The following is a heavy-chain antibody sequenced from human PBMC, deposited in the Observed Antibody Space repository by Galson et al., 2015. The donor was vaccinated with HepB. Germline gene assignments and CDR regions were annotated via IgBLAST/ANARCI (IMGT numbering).Heavy chain of an antibody. V-gene: IGHV3-48*04. CDR1: GFTFSSYS. CDR2: ISGSSSSI. D-gene: IGHD1-26*01. J-gene: IGHJ6*02. Sequence: SLRLSCAASGFTFSSYSMHWVRQAPGKGLEWVSYISGSSSSILYADSVKGRFAISRDNAKKSLSLQMNSLRAEDTAVYYCARDVGDFYYYGMDVWGQGTTVTVSS. CDR3: ARDVGDFYYYGMDV.